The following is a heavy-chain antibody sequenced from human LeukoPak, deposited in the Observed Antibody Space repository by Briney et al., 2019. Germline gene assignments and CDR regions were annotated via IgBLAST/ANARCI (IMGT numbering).Heavy chain of an antibody. V-gene: IGHV3-7*05. CDR2: IKQGGSEE. CDR1: GFTFSSYW. J-gene: IGHJ4*02. D-gene: IGHD2-21*02. CDR3: ARDIVVVTAYFDY. Sequence: GGSLRLSCAASGFTFSSYWMSWVRPAPGKGLEWVANIKQGGSEEYYVDSVKGRFTISRDNAKNSLYLQMNSLRAEDTAVYYCARDIVVVTAYFDYWGQGTQVTVSS.